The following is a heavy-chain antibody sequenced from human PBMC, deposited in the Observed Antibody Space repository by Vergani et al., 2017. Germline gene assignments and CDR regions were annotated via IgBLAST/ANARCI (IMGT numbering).Heavy chain of an antibody. CDR2: INHSGST. CDR1: GGSISSGGYY. J-gene: IGHJ4*02. D-gene: IGHD4-17*01. V-gene: IGHV4-61*08. CDR3: ARHDGDYFGGPYYFDY. Sequence: QVQLQESGPGLVKPSQTLSLTCTVSGGSISSGGYYWSWIRQPPGKGLEWIGEINHSGSTNYNPSLQSRVTISVDTSKNQFSLKLSSVTAADTAVYYCARHDGDYFGGPYYFDYWGQGTLVTVSS.